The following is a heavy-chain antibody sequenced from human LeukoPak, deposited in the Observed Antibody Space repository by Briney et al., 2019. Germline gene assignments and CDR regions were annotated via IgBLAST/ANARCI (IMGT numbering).Heavy chain of an antibody. J-gene: IGHJ4*02. D-gene: IGHD6-6*01. V-gene: IGHV4-34*01. CDR2: INHSGST. CDR1: GGSFSGYY. CDR3: ARGYSSSRFDY. Sequence: SETLSLTCAVYGGSFSGYYWSWIRQPPGKGLEWIGEINHSGSTNYNPSLKSRVTISVVTSKNQFSLKLSSVTAADTAVYYCARGYSSSRFDYWGQGTLVTVSS.